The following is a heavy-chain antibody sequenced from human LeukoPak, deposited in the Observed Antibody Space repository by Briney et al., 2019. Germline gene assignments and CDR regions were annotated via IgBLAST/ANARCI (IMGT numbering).Heavy chain of an antibody. D-gene: IGHD3-10*01. CDR1: GFTFSSYT. J-gene: IGHJ4*02. Sequence: PGGSLRLSCAASGFTFSSYTMHWIRQAPGKGLEWVSSISGSNSYIFYADSVKGRFTVSRDNAKDSLYLQMNSLRAEDTAVYYCASASGSPLDYWGQGTLVTVSS. CDR3: ASASGSPLDY. V-gene: IGHV3-21*04. CDR2: ISGSNSYI.